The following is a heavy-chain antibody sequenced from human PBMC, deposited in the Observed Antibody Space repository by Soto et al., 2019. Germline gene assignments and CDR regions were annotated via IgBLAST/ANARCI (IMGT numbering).Heavy chain of an antibody. CDR1: GFTVSSNY. CDR3: AKDPPTTGTTFDY. V-gene: IGHV3-53*01. CDR2: IYSGGST. Sequence: PGGSLRLSCAASGFTVSSNYMSWVRQAPGKGLEWVSVIYSGGSTYYADSVKGRFTISRDNSKNTLYLQINGLRAEDTAVYYCAKDPPTTGTTFDYWGRGTLGTVSS. D-gene: IGHD1-1*01. J-gene: IGHJ4*02.